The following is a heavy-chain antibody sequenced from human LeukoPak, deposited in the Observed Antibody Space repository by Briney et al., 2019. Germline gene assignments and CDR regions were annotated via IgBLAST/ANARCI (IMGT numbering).Heavy chain of an antibody. D-gene: IGHD3-9*01. CDR2: IYYSGST. Sequence: SETLSLTCTVSGGSIGSYYWSWIRQPPGKGLEWIGYIYYSGSTNYNPSLKSRVTISVDTSKNQFSLKLSSVTAADTAVYYCARSRNLTGYGLDYYYYYMDVWGKGTTVTISS. CDR3: ARSRNLTGYGLDYYYYYMDV. J-gene: IGHJ6*03. V-gene: IGHV4-59*01. CDR1: GGSIGSYY.